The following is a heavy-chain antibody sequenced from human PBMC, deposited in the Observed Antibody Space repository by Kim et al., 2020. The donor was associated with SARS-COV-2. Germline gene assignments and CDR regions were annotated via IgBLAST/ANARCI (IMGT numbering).Heavy chain of an antibody. Sequence: GGSLRLSCAASGFTFDDYAMHWVRQAPGKGLEWVSGISWNSGSIGYADSVKGRFTISRDNAKNSLYLQMNSLRAEDTALYYCAKDMGVRDYYYYGMDVWGQGTTVTVSS. J-gene: IGHJ6*02. CDR3: AKDMGVRDYYYYGMDV. V-gene: IGHV3-9*01. CDR1: GFTFDDYA. D-gene: IGHD3-10*01. CDR2: ISWNSGSI.